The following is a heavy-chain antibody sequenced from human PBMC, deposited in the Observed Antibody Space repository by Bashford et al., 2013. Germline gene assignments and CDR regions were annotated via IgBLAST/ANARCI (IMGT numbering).Heavy chain of an antibody. CDR3: AKVEPGTFDY. Sequence: GGSLRLSCAASGFTFNDYNMNWVRQAPGKGLEWVSYISRSSSTVYYADSVEGRFTISRDNAKNSLYLQMNSLRDEDTGVYYCAKVEPGTFDYWGQGTVVTVSS. CDR1: GFTFNDYN. D-gene: IGHD1-1*01. V-gene: IGHV3-48*02. CDR2: ISRSSSTV. J-gene: IGHJ4*02.